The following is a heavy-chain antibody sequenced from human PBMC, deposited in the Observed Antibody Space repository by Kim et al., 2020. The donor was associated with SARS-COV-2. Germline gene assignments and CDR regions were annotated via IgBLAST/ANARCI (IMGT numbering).Heavy chain of an antibody. V-gene: IGHV3-48*03. CDR3: ARDHGYSYGYGFDY. J-gene: IGHJ4*02. D-gene: IGHD5-18*01. CDR1: GFTFSSYE. Sequence: GGSLRLSCAASGFTFSSYEMNWVRQAPGKGLEWVSYISSSGSTIYYADSVKGRFTISRDNAKNSLYLQMNSLRAEDTAVYYCARDHGYSYGYGFDYWGQGTLVTVSS. CDR2: ISSSGSTI.